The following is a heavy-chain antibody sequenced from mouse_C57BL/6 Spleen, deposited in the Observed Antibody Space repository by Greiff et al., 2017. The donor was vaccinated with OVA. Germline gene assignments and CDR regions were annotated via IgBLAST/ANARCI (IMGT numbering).Heavy chain of an antibody. Sequence: QVHVKQSGAELVRPGTSVKVSCKASGYAFTNYLIEWVKQRPGQGLEWIGVINPGSGGTNYNEKFKGKATLTADKSSSTAYMQLSSLTSEDSAVYFCARSRQLRPFAYWGQGTLVTVSA. CDR2: INPGSGGT. D-gene: IGHD3-2*02. CDR3: ARSRQLRPFAY. V-gene: IGHV1-54*01. CDR1: GYAFTNYL. J-gene: IGHJ3*01.